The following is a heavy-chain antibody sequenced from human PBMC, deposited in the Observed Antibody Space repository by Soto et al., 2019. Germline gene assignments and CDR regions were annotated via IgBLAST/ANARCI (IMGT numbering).Heavy chain of an antibody. CDR1: EGTFSSYA. D-gene: IGHD2-15*01. Sequence: QVQLVQSGAEVKKPGSAVKVSCKASEGTFSSYAISWVRQAPGQGLEWMGGIIPIFGTANYAQKFQGRVTITADESTSTAYMELSSLRSEDTAVYYCVMPKGLDCSGGSCYSGHFDYWGQGTLVTVSS. V-gene: IGHV1-69*13. CDR2: IIPIFGTA. CDR3: VMPKGLDCSGGSCYSGHFDY. J-gene: IGHJ4*02.